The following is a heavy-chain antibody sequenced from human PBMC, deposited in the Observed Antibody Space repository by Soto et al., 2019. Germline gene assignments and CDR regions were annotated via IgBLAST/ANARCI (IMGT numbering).Heavy chain of an antibody. CDR1: GYTFTSYY. CDR3: ARDLDGLACSGGSCSENNWFDP. Sequence: GASVKVSCKASGYTFTSYYMHWVRQAPGQGLEWMGIINPSGGSTSYAQKFQGRVTMTRDTSTSTVYMELSSLRSEDTAVYYCARDLDGLACSGGSCSENNWFDPWGQGTLVTVSS. J-gene: IGHJ5*02. V-gene: IGHV1-46*01. D-gene: IGHD2-15*01. CDR2: INPSGGST.